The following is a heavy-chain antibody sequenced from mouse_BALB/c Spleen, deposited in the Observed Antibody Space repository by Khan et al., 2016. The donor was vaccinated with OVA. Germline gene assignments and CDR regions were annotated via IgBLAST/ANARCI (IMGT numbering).Heavy chain of an antibody. D-gene: IGHD2-4*01. CDR2: IWSDGKT. V-gene: IGHV2-6*02. CDR1: GFSLTSYG. J-gene: IGHJ4*01. Sequence: VQLQESGPGLVAPSQSLSITCTVSGFSLTSYGVHWVRQPPGKGLEWLVVIWSDGKTPYNSTLKSRMSIRKDNSKSQDVLKMTSIQNDDTAMCYCARNTHMITTVIDYWGQGTSVTVSS. CDR3: ARNTHMITTVIDY.